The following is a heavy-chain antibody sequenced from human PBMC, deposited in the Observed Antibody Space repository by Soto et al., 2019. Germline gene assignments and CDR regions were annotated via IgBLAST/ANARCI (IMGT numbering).Heavy chain of an antibody. D-gene: IGHD4-4*01. V-gene: IGHV1-46*03. CDR3: SRVDPGVTSPFDR. CDR2: IYPFDGSR. CDR1: GYIFTSYY. Sequence: VSCKASGYIFTSYYIHWVRQAPGQGLEWMGWIYPFDGSRMFAQSFQGRVTMTRDTSTSTVYMEVSSLRSEDTAVYYCSRVDPGVTSPFDRWGQGTLVTVSS. J-gene: IGHJ4*02.